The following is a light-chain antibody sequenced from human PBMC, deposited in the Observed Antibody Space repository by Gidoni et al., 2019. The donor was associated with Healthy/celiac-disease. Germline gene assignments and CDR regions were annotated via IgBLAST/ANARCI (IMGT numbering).Light chain of an antibody. V-gene: IGKV1-9*01. CDR2: AAS. CDR3: QQLNSYLT. CDR1: QGISSY. J-gene: IGKJ3*01. Sequence: IQLTQSPSSLSASVGDRVTITCRASQGISSYLAWYQQKPGKAPKLLIYAASTSQSGVPSRFSGSGSGTDFTLTISSLQPEDFATYYCQQLNSYLTFGPGTKVDIK.